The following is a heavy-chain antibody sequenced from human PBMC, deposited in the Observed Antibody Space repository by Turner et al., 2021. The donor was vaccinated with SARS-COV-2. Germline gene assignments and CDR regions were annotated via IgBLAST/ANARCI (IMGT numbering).Heavy chain of an antibody. Sequence: EVQMVESGGGLVKPGGSLRLSCVASGFTVSSYSMNWVRQAPGEGLGLVSSIRSSSSYIYYADSVKGRFTISRDNAKNSLYLQMNSLRAEDTAVYYCASTSVVNYGMDVWGQGTTVTVSS. CDR2: IRSSSSYI. CDR3: ASTSVVNYGMDV. V-gene: IGHV3-21*01. D-gene: IGHD2-15*01. J-gene: IGHJ6*02. CDR1: GFTVSSYS.